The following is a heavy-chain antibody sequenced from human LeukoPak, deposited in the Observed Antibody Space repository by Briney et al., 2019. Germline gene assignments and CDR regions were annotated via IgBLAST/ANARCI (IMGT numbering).Heavy chain of an antibody. D-gene: IGHD2-2*01. CDR1: GGTFSSYA. J-gene: IGHJ3*02. Sequence: VASVKVSCKASGGTFSSYAISWVRQAPGQGLEWMGGIIPIFGTANYAQKLQGRVTMTTDTSTSTAYMELRSLRSDDTAVYYCARDQLPAETKNAFDIWGQGTMVTVSS. V-gene: IGHV1-69*05. CDR3: ARDQLPAETKNAFDI. CDR2: IIPIFGTA.